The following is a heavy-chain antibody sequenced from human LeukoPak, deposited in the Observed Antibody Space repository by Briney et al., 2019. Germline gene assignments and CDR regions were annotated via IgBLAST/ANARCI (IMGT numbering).Heavy chain of an antibody. J-gene: IGHJ4*02. Sequence: SGTLSLTCAVSGGSISTNNWWTWVRQPPGKGLEWIGEIHHSGSTDYNPSLKSRVTISPDKSKNQFSLNLSSVTAADTAVYYCARGGYYYDTSGYYPTFDYWGQGTLVAVSS. D-gene: IGHD3-22*01. V-gene: IGHV4-4*02. CDR3: ARGGYYYDTSGYYPTFDY. CDR1: GGSISTNNW. CDR2: IHHSGST.